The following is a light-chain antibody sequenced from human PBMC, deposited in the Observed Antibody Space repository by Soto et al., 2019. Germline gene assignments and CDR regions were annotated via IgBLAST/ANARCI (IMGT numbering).Light chain of an antibody. V-gene: IGKV1-12*01. CDR3: QQTTSFPLT. CDR2: AAS. Sequence: DIQMTQSPSFVSASVGDRVTITCRASQGISSWLAWYQHRPGRAPKLLIHAASNLESGVPSRFSGSGSGTDFTLTISSLQPEYFATYYCQQTTSFPLTFGGGTKVEIK. J-gene: IGKJ4*01. CDR1: QGISSW.